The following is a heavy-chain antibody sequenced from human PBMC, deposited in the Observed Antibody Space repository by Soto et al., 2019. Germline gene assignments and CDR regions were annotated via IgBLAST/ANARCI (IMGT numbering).Heavy chain of an antibody. CDR1: GGSISSYY. V-gene: IGHV4-59*01. CDR3: ARADYRIYYYYGMDV. J-gene: IGHJ6*02. Sequence: SETLSLTCTVSGGSISSYYWSWIRQPPGKGLEWIGYIYYSGSTNYNPSLKSRVTISVDTSKNQFSLKLSSVTAADTAVYYCARADYRIYYYYGMDVWGQGTTVTVSS. CDR2: IYYSGST. D-gene: IGHD4-4*01.